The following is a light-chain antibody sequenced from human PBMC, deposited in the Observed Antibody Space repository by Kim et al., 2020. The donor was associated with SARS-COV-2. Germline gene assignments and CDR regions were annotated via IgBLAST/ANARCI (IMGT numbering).Light chain of an antibody. Sequence: DVVMTQSPLSLPVTLGQPASISCRSSQSLVYSDGNTYLNWFQQRPGQSPRRLIYKVSNRDSGVPDRFSGSGSGTDFTLKISRVGDEEVGVYYCMQGRHPSTFGRGTRLEIK. J-gene: IGKJ5*01. CDR3: MQGRHPST. V-gene: IGKV2-30*01. CDR2: KVS. CDR1: QSLVYSDGNTY.